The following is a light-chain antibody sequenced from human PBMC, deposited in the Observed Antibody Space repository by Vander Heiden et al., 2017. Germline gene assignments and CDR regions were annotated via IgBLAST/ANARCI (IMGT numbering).Light chain of an antibody. Sequence: QPVVTQPPPASGTPGQRVTISCSGSSSNIGNNYVYWYQQFPGTAPKLLMFMNNERPSGVPDRFSGSKSGSSASLAISGLRSEDEAEYYCAVWDDSLRGHVFGGGTQLTVL. CDR3: AVWDDSLRGHV. V-gene: IGLV1-47*01. CDR1: SSNIGNNY. CDR2: MNN. J-gene: IGLJ7*01.